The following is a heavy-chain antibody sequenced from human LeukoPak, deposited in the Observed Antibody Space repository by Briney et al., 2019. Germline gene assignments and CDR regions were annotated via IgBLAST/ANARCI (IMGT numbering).Heavy chain of an antibody. Sequence: GGSPRLSCAASGFTFSSHAVYWVRQAPGKGLEWVSGISGSGGDTYYADSVKGRFTISRDNSKNMVYLQMNSLSTEDTAVYYCAKTTTGYSSGRYPGWPVDYWGQGTLVTVSS. CDR3: AKTTTGYSSGRYPGWPVDY. V-gene: IGHV3-23*01. D-gene: IGHD6-19*01. J-gene: IGHJ4*02. CDR1: GFTFSSHA. CDR2: ISGSGGDT.